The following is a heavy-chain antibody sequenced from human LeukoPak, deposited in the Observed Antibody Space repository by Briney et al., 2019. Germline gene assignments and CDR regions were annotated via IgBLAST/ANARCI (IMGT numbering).Heavy chain of an antibody. D-gene: IGHD1-26*01. CDR2: ISVYNGNT. CDR1: GYTFTSYG. Sequence: GASVKVSCKASGYTFTSYGISWVRQAPGQGLEWMGWISVYNGNTNYAQKLQGRVTMTTDTSTSTAYKELRSLRSDDTAVYYCALSGSYAPFDYWGQGTLVTVSS. J-gene: IGHJ4*02. V-gene: IGHV1-18*01. CDR3: ALSGSYAPFDY.